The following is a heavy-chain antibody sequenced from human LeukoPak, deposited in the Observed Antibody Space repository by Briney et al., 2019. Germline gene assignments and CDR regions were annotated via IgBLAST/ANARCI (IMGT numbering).Heavy chain of an antibody. CDR2: IFYSGST. Sequence: PSETLSLTCTVSGGSISSSSYYWGWIRQPPGKGLEWIGSIFYSGSTYYNPSLESRVTISVDTSKNQFSLKLSSVTAADTAVYYCARQFYYDSVGSHYWGQGTLVTVSS. V-gene: IGHV4-39*01. J-gene: IGHJ4*02. CDR3: ARQFYYDSVGSHY. D-gene: IGHD3-22*01. CDR1: GGSISSSSYY.